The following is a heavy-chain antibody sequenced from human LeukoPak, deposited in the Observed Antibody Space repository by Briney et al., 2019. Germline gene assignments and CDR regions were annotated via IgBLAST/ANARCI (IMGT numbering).Heavy chain of an antibody. D-gene: IGHD1-1*01. CDR3: ARRNGPFDY. V-gene: IGHV4-30-2*01. J-gene: IGHJ4*02. Sequence: PSETLSLTCAVSGGSVSSGGYSWSWIRQPPGKDLEWIGYIYDSGSTYYNSSLKSRVTISVDRSKNHFSLKLSSLTAADTAVCYCARRNGPFDYWGQGTLVTVSS. CDR1: GGSVSSGGYS. CDR2: IYDSGST.